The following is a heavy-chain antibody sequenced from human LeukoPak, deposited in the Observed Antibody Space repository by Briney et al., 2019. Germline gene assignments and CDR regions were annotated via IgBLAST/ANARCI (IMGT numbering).Heavy chain of an antibody. J-gene: IGHJ3*02. CDR2: ILNDGSTQ. CDR1: GFTFPTHG. V-gene: IGHV3-30*18. D-gene: IGHD2/OR15-2a*01. CDR3: AKDRPLILLPFPI. Sequence: PGGSLRLSCAASGFTFPTHGMHWVRQAPGKGLEWVAIILNDGSTQYYADSVKGRFTISRDNSKNTLYLQMNSLRAEDTAVYYCAKDRPLILLPFPIGGQGTMVTVSS.